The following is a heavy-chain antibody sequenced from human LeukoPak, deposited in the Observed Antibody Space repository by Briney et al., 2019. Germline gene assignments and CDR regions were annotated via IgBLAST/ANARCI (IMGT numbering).Heavy chain of an antibody. CDR2: ISVYSGNT. V-gene: IGHV1-18*01. D-gene: IGHD6-6*01. J-gene: IGHJ4*02. CDR1: GYSFTNYG. Sequence: ASVKVSCKASGYSFTNYGINWIRQAPGQGLEWMGWISVYSGNTNYAQKFQGRTALTTDTSRSRAYMELRSLRSDDTAVYYCTIIAVRPGHYFDDWGQGTLVTVSS. CDR3: TIIAVRPGHYFDD.